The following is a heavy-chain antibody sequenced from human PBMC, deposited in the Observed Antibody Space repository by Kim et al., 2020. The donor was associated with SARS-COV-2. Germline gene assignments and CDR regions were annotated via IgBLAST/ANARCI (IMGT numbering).Heavy chain of an antibody. CDR3: ARDWQFYYYGSGMDV. J-gene: IGHJ6*02. D-gene: IGHD3-10*01. CDR2: ISSSGSTI. V-gene: IGHV3-48*03. Sequence: GGSLRLSCAASGFTFSSYEMNWVRQAPGKGLEWVSYISSSGSTIYYADSVKGRFTISRDNAKNSLYLQMNSLRAEDTAVYYCARDWQFYYYGSGMDVWGQGTTVTVSS. CDR1: GFTFSSYE.